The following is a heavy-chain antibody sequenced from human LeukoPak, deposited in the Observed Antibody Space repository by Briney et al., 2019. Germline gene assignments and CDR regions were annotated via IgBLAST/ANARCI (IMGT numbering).Heavy chain of an antibody. Sequence: GASVKVSCKASGYTFTTYGISWVRQATGQGLEWMGWMNPNSGNTGYAQKFQGRATMTRNTSISTAYMELSSLRSEDTAVYYCARDPYSSSGYYYVYFDPWGQGTLVTVSS. CDR1: GYTFTTYG. CDR3: ARDPYSSSGYYYVYFDP. V-gene: IGHV1-8*01. J-gene: IGHJ5*02. D-gene: IGHD3-22*01. CDR2: MNPNSGNT.